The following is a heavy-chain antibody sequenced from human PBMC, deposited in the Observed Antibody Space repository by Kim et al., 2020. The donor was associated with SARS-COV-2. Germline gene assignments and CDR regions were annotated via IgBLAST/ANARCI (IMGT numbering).Heavy chain of an antibody. CDR3: ARELFDILTGPTTYYYYYGMDV. Sequence: ASVKVSCKASGYTFTGYYMHWVRQAPGQGLEWMGWINPNSGGTNYAQKFQGWVTMTRDTSISTAYMELSRLRSDDTAVYYCARELFDILTGPTTYYYYYGMDVWGQGTTVTVSS. J-gene: IGHJ6*02. V-gene: IGHV1-2*04. CDR2: INPNSGGT. D-gene: IGHD3-9*01. CDR1: GYTFTGYY.